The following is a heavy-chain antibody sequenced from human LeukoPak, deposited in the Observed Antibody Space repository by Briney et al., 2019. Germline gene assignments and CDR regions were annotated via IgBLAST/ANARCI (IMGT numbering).Heavy chain of an antibody. CDR3: AYRVPGPEPDY. D-gene: IGHD1-26*01. CDR1: GGTFSSYA. Sequence: SVEVSCKASGGTFSSYAISWVRQAPGQGLEWMGGIIPIFGTANYAQKFQGRVTITADESTSTAYMELSSLRSEDTAVYYCAYRVPGPEPDYWGQGTLVTVSS. J-gene: IGHJ4*02. V-gene: IGHV1-69*13. CDR2: IIPIFGTA.